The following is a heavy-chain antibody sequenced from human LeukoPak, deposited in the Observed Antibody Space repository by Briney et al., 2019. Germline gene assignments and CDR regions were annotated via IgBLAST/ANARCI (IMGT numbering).Heavy chain of an antibody. Sequence: GGSLRLSCAASGFTFNSYAMSWVRQAPGKGLEWVSAISGSGGSTYYADSVKGRFTISRDNSKYTLYLQMNSLRAEDTAVYYCAKVVATEKRQEFDYWGQGTLVTVSS. CDR1: GFTFNSYA. V-gene: IGHV3-23*01. J-gene: IGHJ4*02. D-gene: IGHD5-12*01. CDR3: AKVVATEKRQEFDY. CDR2: ISGSGGST.